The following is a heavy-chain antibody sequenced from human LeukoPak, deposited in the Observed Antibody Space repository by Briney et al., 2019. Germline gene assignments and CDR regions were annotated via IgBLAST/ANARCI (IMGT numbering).Heavy chain of an antibody. J-gene: IGHJ5*02. CDR3: ARDASYGDYITNWFDP. CDR1: GFTFSSYW. Sequence: PGGSLRLSCAASGFTFSSYWMSWVRQAPGKGLEWVANIKQDGSEEYYVDSVKGRFTISRDNAKNSLYLQMNSLRAEDTAVYYCARDASYGDYITNWFDPWGQGTLVTVSS. V-gene: IGHV3-7*01. CDR2: IKQDGSEE. D-gene: IGHD4-17*01.